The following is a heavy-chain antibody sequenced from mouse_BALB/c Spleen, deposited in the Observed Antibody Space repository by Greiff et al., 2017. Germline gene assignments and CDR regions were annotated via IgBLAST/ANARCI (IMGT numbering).Heavy chain of an antibody. CDR2: IYPGSGNT. Sequence: VQLQESGPELVKPGASVKISCKASGYTFTDYYINWVKQKPGQGLEWIGWIYPGSGNTKYNEKFKGKATLTVDTSSSTAYMQLSSLTSEDTAVYFCAKEPRYYDYDLGFDYWGQGTTLTVSS. CDR3: AKEPRYYDYDLGFDY. J-gene: IGHJ2*01. CDR1: GYTFTDYY. V-gene: IGHV1-84*02. D-gene: IGHD2-4*01.